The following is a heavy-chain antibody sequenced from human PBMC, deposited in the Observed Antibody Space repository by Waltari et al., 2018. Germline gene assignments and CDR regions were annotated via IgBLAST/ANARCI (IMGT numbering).Heavy chain of an antibody. CDR1: GFIISDYW. CDR3: TSRLTGNYYRID. V-gene: IGHV3-7*01. D-gene: IGHD1-1*01. CDR2: IKRDGSGI. J-gene: IGHJ4*02. Sequence: EVQLVESGGGLVQPGGSLRLSCAASGFIISDYWMSWVRQAPGKGLEWVAKIKRDGSGIYYVDSVKGRFTISRDNAKNSLYLQMNSLRAEDTAMYFCTSRLTGNYYRIDWGQGTLVTVS.